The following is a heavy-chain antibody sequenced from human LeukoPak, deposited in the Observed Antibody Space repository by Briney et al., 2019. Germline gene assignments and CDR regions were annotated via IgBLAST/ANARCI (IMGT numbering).Heavy chain of an antibody. Sequence: GGSLRLSCATSGFTFSAYAMAWVRQAPGKGLEWVSTISGSGGSTYYTDSVKGRFTISRDNSQNTLFLQMNSLRAEDTALYYCAKQYYDFLSGSDYWGQGTLVTVSA. V-gene: IGHV3-23*01. CDR1: GFTFSAYA. D-gene: IGHD3-3*01. CDR2: ISGSGGST. J-gene: IGHJ4*02. CDR3: AKQYYDFLSGSDY.